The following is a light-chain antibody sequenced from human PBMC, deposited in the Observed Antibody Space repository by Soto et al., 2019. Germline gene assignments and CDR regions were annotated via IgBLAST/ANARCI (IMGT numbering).Light chain of an antibody. CDR2: GAS. V-gene: IGKV3-15*01. CDR3: QHYVGWPSS. Sequence: EIVMTQSPATLSVSPGERATLSCRASQSISSSLAWYQQRPGQAPRLLIYGASTRATGIPARFSGSGSGTDFTLTISSLQSEDFAVYYCQHYVGWPSSFGQGTKVEIK. CDR1: QSISSS. J-gene: IGKJ1*01.